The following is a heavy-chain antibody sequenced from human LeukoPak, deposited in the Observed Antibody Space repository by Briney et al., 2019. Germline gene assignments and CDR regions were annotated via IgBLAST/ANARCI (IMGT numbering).Heavy chain of an antibody. Sequence: SETLSLTCSVSGDSISNYHWSWIRRPPGKELEWIGYIYYSGSTNYNPSLKSRVTISVDTSKNQLSLKLSSVTAADTAVYYCGRHQGRNYYYDGMDVWGQGTTVTVSS. J-gene: IGHJ6*02. CDR2: IYYSGST. CDR3: GRHQGRNYYYDGMDV. V-gene: IGHV4-59*08. CDR1: GDSISNYH.